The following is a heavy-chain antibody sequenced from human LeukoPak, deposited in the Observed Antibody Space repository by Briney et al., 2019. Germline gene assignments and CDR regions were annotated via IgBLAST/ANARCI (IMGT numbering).Heavy chain of an antibody. CDR1: GFTFDDYA. J-gene: IGHJ4*02. D-gene: IGHD1-26*01. CDR3: ARDLIRGSYLNPSLDY. CDR2: ISWNSGSI. V-gene: IGHV3-9*01. Sequence: GGSLRLSCAASGFTFDDYAMHWVRQAPGKGLEWVSGISWNSGSIGYADSVKGRFTISRDNAKNSLYLQMNSLRAEDTAVYYCARDLIRGSYLNPSLDYWGQGTVVTVSS.